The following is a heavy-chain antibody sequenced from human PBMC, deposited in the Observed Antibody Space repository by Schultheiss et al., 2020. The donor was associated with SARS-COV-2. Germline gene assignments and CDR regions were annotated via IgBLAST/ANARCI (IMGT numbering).Heavy chain of an antibody. V-gene: IGHV3-21*04. J-gene: IGHJ4*02. D-gene: IGHD3-3*01. CDR3: ARQAGLNRFRFLEWFPVFDY. Sequence: GESLKISCAASGFTFSSYSMNWVRQAPGKGLEWVSAISGSGGSTYYADSVKGRFTISRDNAKNSLYLQMNSLRAEDTAVYYCARQAGLNRFRFLEWFPVFDYWGQGTLVTVSS. CDR2: ISGSGGST. CDR1: GFTFSSYS.